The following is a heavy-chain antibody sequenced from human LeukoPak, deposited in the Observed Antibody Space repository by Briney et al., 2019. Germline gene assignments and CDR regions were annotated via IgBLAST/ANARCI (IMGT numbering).Heavy chain of an antibody. D-gene: IGHD2-2*01. CDR1: GGSISSYY. CDR2: IYYSGST. Sequence: SETPSLTCTVSGGSISSYYWSWIRQPPGKGLEWIGYIYYSGSTNYNPSLKSRVTISVDTSKNQFSLKLSSVTAADTAVYYCARVPSSTSQYYYYGMDVWGQGTTVTVSS. J-gene: IGHJ6*02. V-gene: IGHV4-59*01. CDR3: ARVPSSTSQYYYYGMDV.